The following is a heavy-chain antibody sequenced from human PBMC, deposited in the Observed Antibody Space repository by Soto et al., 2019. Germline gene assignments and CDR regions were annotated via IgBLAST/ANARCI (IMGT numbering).Heavy chain of an antibody. D-gene: IGHD2-8*01. Sequence: GGSLRLSCAASGFTFRSYSMNWVRQAPGQELEWVSCISSSSSYINYADSVKGRFTISRDNAKNSLYLQMNNLRAEDTAVYYCAINPELDSRNGRDTLDYWGQGALVTVSS. CDR2: ISSSSSYI. CDR3: AINPELDSRNGRDTLDY. V-gene: IGHV3-21*01. J-gene: IGHJ4*02. CDR1: GFTFRSYS.